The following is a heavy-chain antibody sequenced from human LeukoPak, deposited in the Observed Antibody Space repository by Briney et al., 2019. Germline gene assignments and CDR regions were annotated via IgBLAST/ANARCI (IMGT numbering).Heavy chain of an antibody. D-gene: IGHD1-26*01. J-gene: IGHJ4*02. V-gene: IGHV3-33*03. CDR1: GFTFSTYA. Sequence: GGSLRLSCAASGFTFSTYAMHWVRQAPGKGLEWVALIWYDGTTKWYADSVKGRFTISRDNSRNTVWLQMNSLRVEDTAVYYCAEDPERAEQVGSYFDYWGQGTLVTVSS. CDR3: AEDPERAEQVGSYFDY. CDR2: IWYDGTTK.